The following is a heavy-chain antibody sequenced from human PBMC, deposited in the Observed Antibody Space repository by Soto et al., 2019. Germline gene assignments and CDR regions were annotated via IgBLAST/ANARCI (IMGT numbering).Heavy chain of an antibody. J-gene: IGHJ4*02. CDR3: ARFTRGSSGDY. D-gene: IGHD6-25*01. Sequence: EVQLVESGGDLVQPGGSLRLPCVASGFTFNTYWMSWVRQAPGKGLEWVANIKEDGSDKYYVDSVKGRFTISRDNAKNLLYLQMNSLGAGDTAMYYCARFTRGSSGDYWGQGTLVTVSS. CDR1: GFTFNTYW. CDR2: IKEDGSDK. V-gene: IGHV3-7*01.